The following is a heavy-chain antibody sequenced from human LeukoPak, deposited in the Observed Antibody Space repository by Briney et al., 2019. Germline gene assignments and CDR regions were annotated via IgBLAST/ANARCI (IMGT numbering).Heavy chain of an antibody. CDR2: IYYSGST. Sequence: SETLSLTCAVYGGSISSYYWSWIRQPPGKGLEWIGYIYYSGSTNYNPSLKSRVTISVDTSKNQFSLKLSSVTAADTAVYYCARDDCSGGSCYSDYWGQGTLVTVSS. CDR1: GGSISSYY. CDR3: ARDDCSGGSCYSDY. J-gene: IGHJ4*02. V-gene: IGHV4-59*01. D-gene: IGHD2-15*01.